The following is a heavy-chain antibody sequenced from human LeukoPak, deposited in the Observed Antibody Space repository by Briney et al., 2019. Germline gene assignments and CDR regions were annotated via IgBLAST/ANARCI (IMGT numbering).Heavy chain of an antibody. CDR1: GGSISSSSYY. J-gene: IGHJ4*02. Sequence: SETLSLTCTVSGGSISSSSYYWGWIRQPPGKGLEWIGSIYYSGGTYYNPSLKSRVTISVDTSKNQFSLKLSSVTAADTAVYYCARDQAAHSSGWYEWDYWGQGTLVTVSS. CDR2: IYYSGGT. V-gene: IGHV4-39*07. CDR3: ARDQAAHSSGWYEWDY. D-gene: IGHD6-19*01.